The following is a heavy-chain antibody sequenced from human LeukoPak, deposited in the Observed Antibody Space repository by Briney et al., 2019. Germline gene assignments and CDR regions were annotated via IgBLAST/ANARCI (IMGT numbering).Heavy chain of an antibody. Sequence: SETLSLTCAVYGGSFSGYYWSWIRQPPGKGLEWIGEINHSGSTNYNPSLKSRVTISVDTSKNQFPLKLSSVTAADTAVYYCARGEYFDWFDYWGQGTLVTVSS. CDR2: INHSGST. J-gene: IGHJ4*02. CDR3: ARGEYFDWFDY. D-gene: IGHD3-9*01. V-gene: IGHV4-34*01. CDR1: GGSFSGYY.